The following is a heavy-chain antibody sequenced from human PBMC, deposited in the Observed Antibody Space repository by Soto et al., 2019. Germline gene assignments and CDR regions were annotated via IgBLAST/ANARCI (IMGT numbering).Heavy chain of an antibody. CDR3: ARASMIGVPGFFDV. J-gene: IGHJ2*01. D-gene: IGHD3-22*01. CDR1: GGSISSGGYY. CDR2: ISYSGST. Sequence: SETQSLTCTVAGGSISSGGYYWSWIRQYPGKGLEWIGYISYSGSTYYHPSLESRLTISIDTSKNQFSLKLSSVTAADTAVYYCARASMIGVPGFFDVWGRGTLVTVAS. V-gene: IGHV4-30-4*08.